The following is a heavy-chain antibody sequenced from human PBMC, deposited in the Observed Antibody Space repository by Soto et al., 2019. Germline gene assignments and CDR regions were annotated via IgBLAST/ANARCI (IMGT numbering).Heavy chain of an antibody. D-gene: IGHD1-26*01. V-gene: IGHV1-8*01. CDR1: GYTFTSYD. Sequence: QVQLVQSGAEVKKPGASVKVSCKASGYTFTSYDINWVRQATGQGLEWMGWMNPNSGNTGYAQKFQGRVTMTRNTSISTAYMELSSLRSEDTDVYYCARGFRSSYSFYYYYGMDVWGQGTTVTVSS. CDR3: ARGFRSSYSFYYYYGMDV. J-gene: IGHJ6*02. CDR2: MNPNSGNT.